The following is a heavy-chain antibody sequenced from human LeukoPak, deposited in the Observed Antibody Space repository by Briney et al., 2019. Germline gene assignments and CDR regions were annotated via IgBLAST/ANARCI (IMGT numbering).Heavy chain of an antibody. CDR2: ISWNSGGI. CDR1: GFTFDDYA. J-gene: IGHJ6*02. D-gene: IGHD1-26*01. CDR3: AKVGATRHYYYGMDV. Sequence: AGGSLRLSCAASGFTFDDYAMHWVRQAPGKGLEWVSGISWNSGGIGYADSVKGRFTISRDNAKNSLYLQMNSLRAEDTALYYCAKVGATRHYYYGMDVWGQGTTVTVSS. V-gene: IGHV3-9*01.